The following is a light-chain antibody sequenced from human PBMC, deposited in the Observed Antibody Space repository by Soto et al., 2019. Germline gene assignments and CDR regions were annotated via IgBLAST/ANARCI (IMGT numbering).Light chain of an antibody. CDR1: QSVLNN. Sequence: EIVVTQSPAILSLSPGERVTLSCRASQSVLNNLAWYQQKLGQAPRLLIYCASTRATGIPPRFSGSGSGTEFILTISSLQSEDFAVYYCQQRSNWPPITFGQGTRLEIK. CDR3: QQRSNWPPIT. J-gene: IGKJ5*01. CDR2: CAS. V-gene: IGKV3-15*01.